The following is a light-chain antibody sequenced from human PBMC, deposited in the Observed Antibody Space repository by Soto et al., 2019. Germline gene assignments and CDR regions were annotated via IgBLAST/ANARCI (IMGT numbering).Light chain of an antibody. Sequence: EIVLTQSPATLCLSPGEGATLSCRASQSIRSYLAWYQQKPGQAPRLLIYDTFNRATGIPARFSGSGSGTAFTLTIRSLEPEDVGVYYCQQRSSWPWTFGQGTKVEIK. J-gene: IGKJ1*01. CDR3: QQRSSWPWT. CDR2: DTF. V-gene: IGKV3-11*01. CDR1: QSIRSY.